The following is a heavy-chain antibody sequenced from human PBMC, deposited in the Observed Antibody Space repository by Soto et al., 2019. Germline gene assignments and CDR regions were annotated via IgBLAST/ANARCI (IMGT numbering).Heavy chain of an antibody. CDR3: ARDMVRAMDV. CDR1: GFTVSSNY. D-gene: IGHD3-10*01. CDR2: IFSGGST. Sequence: EVQLVESGGGLVQPGGSLRLSCAASGFTVSSNYMSWVRQAPGKGLEWVSVIFSGGSTYYADSVKGRFTISRDNSKKTLGLQMNRPRAGDTAVYFGARDMVRAMDVRGQGTTVTVSS. J-gene: IGHJ6*02. V-gene: IGHV3-66*01.